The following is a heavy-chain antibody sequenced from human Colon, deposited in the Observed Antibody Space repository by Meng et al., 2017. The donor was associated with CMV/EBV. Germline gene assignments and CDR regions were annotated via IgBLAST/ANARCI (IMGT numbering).Heavy chain of an antibody. J-gene: IGHJ5*02. CDR2: ISNSDNTI. CDR1: GFTFSNYW. Sequence: GESLKISCAASGFTFSNYWMTWLRQAPGRGLEWVSYISNSDNTIYYAESVKGRFTVSRDNAKSSLYLQMNSLRADDTAVYYCARDLVGASIPWGQGTLVTVSS. V-gene: IGHV3-11*01. CDR3: ARDLVGASIP. D-gene: IGHD1-26*01.